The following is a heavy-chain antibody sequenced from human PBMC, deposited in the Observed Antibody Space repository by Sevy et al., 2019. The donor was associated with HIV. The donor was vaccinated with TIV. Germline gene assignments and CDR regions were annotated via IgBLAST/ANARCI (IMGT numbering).Heavy chain of an antibody. CDR2: IRPDGSDK. J-gene: IGHJ4*02. V-gene: IGHV3-7*01. CDR1: GFTFSPYW. D-gene: IGHD1-26*01. Sequence: GGSLRLSCAASGFTFSPYWMTWVRQAPGKGLEWVANIRPDGSDKYYVDSVKGRFTISRDSAKNSLYLQMNSLRADDTAMYYCARGVGLDCSGQGALVTVSS. CDR3: ARGVGLDC.